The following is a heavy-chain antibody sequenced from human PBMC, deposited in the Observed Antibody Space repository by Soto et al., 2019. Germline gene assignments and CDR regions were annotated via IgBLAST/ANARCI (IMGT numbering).Heavy chain of an antibody. CDR2: TSNLGSDT. V-gene: IGHV3-23*01. Sequence: GGSLRLSCAGSGFTLINYAMTWVRHAPWKVLEWVSSTSNLGSDTYYVDFGKGRFTTSRDNSKNTLYLQMKSLRAEATAVYYCAKDTYSSSWYFWGQGT. D-gene: IGHD6-13*01. J-gene: IGHJ4*02. CDR3: AKDTYSSSWYF. CDR1: GFTLINYA.